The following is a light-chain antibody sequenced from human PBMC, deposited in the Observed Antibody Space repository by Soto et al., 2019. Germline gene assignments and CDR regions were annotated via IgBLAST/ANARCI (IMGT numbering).Light chain of an antibody. CDR3: SSYTSVNTFV. J-gene: IGLJ1*01. CDR2: HVT. CDR1: SSDVGGYKY. V-gene: IGLV2-14*03. Sequence: QSVLTQPASVSGSPGQSITISCAGTSSDVGGYKYVSWYQQHPDKAPKLMIYHVTNRPSGVSDRFSGSKSGNTASLTISGLQDGDEAYYSCSSYTSVNTFVFGTGTKVT.